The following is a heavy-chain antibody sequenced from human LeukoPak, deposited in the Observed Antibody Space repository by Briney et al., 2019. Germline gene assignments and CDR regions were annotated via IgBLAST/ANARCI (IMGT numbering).Heavy chain of an antibody. D-gene: IGHD3-3*01. Sequence: TSETLSLTCTVSGGSISSGSYYWSWIRQPAGKGLEWIGRIYTSGSTNYNPSLKSRVTISVDTSKNQFSLKLSSVTAADTAVYYCARVSGQYYDFWSGERTPYYMDVWGKGTTVTVSS. CDR3: ARVSGQYYDFWSGERTPYYMDV. CDR2: IYTSGST. V-gene: IGHV4-61*02. CDR1: GGSISSGSYY. J-gene: IGHJ6*03.